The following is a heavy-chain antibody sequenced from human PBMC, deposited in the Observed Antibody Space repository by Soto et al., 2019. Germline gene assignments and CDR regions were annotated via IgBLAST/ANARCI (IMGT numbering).Heavy chain of an antibody. V-gene: IGHV3-23*01. J-gene: IGHJ4*02. Sequence: GGSLRLSCAASGLTFSSYAMSWVRQAPGKGLEWVSAISGSGGSTYYADSVKGRFTISRDNSKNTLYLQMNSLRAEDTAVYYCAKVNIAVAGTLPFYWGQGTLVTVSS. CDR3: AKVNIAVAGTLPFY. D-gene: IGHD6-19*01. CDR1: GLTFSSYA. CDR2: ISGSGGST.